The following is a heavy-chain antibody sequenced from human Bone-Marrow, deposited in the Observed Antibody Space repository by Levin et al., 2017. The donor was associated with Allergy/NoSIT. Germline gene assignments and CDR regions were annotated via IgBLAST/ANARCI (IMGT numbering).Heavy chain of an antibody. Sequence: EASVKVSCTTSGYTFITHAIHWVRQAPGQGLEWMGWINGGNGDTKHAQKFQGRVTISRDTSAGTAHMELSSLRSEDTAVYYCARRAEGYCSSTSCPTPFDHWGQGTLVTVSS. CDR1: GYTFITHA. CDR3: ARRAEGYCSSTSCPTPFDH. J-gene: IGHJ4*02. V-gene: IGHV1-3*01. D-gene: IGHD2-2*01. CDR2: INGGNGDT.